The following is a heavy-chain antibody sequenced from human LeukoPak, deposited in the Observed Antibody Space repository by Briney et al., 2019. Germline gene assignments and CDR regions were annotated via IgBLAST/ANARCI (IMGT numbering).Heavy chain of an antibody. CDR3: ARDLVGAVDFDY. D-gene: IGHD1-26*01. J-gene: IGHJ4*02. Sequence: SVKVSCKASGGTFSSYAISWVRQAPGQGLEWMGGIIPIFGTANYAQKFQGRVTITADESTSTAYMELSSLRSDDTAVYYCARDLVGAVDFDYWGQGTLVTVSS. CDR1: GGTFSSYA. V-gene: IGHV1-69*01. CDR2: IIPIFGTA.